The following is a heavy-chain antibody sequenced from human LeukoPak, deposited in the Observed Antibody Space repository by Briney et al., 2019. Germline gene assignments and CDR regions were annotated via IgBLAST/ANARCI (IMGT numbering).Heavy chain of an antibody. CDR1: GNYW. D-gene: IGHD2/OR15-2a*01. V-gene: IGHV3-74*01. CDR3: VSFYEAY. CDR2: INSDGSWT. J-gene: IGHJ4*02. Sequence: GGSLRLSCAASGNYWMHWVRRAPGKGLVWVSHINSDGSWTSYADSVKGRFTISKDNAKNTVYLQMNNLRAEDTAVYYCVSFYEAYWGRGTLVTVSS.